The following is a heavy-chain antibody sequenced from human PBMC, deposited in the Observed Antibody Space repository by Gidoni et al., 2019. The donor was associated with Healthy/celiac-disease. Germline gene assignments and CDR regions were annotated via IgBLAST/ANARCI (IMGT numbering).Heavy chain of an antibody. Sequence: EGQLVESGGGLVQPGGSLRPSCAASGFNFSCHEMNWVRQAPGKGVGWSSYISSSGSTIYYADSVKCRFTISRDNAKNSLYLQMNSLRAEDTAVYYCARWRPTLFGVVILHDTWFDPWGQGTLVTVSP. CDR2: ISSSGSTI. D-gene: IGHD3-3*01. J-gene: IGHJ5*02. CDR3: ARWRPTLFGVVILHDTWFDP. CDR1: GFNFSCHE. V-gene: IGHV3-48*03.